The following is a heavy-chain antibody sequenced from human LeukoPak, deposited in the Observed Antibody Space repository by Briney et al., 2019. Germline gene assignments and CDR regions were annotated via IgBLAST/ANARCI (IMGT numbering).Heavy chain of an antibody. CDR1: GGSISSSSYY. D-gene: IGHD2-2*01. J-gene: IGHJ6*02. CDR2: IYYSGST. V-gene: IGHV4-39*01. Sequence: SGTLSLTCTVPGGSISSSSYYWGWIRQPPGKGLEWIGSIYYSGSTYYNPSLKSRVTISVDTSKNQFSLKLSSVTAADTAVYYCASQPLGYCSSTSCLMAGTYYYYGMDVWGQGTTVTVSS. CDR3: ASQPLGYCSSTSCLMAGTYYYYGMDV.